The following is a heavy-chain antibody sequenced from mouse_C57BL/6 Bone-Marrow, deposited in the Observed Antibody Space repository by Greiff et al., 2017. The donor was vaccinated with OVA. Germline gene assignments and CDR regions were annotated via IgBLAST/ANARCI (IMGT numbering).Heavy chain of an antibody. CDR3: AREDDYGSSYWYFDV. D-gene: IGHD1-1*01. CDR1: GYTFTSYW. V-gene: IGHV1-50*01. J-gene: IGHJ1*03. Sequence: QVQLQQPGAELVKPGASVKLSCKASGYTFTSYWMQWVKQRPGQGLEWIGEIDPSDSYTNSNQKFKGKATLTVDTSSSTAYMQLSSLTSEDSAVYYCAREDDYGSSYWYFDVWGTGTTVTVSS. CDR2: IDPSDSYT.